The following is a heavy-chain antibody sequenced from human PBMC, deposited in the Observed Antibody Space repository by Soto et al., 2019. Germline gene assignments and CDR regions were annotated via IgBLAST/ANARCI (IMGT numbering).Heavy chain of an antibody. CDR1: GGTFSSYA. Sequence: VKVSCKASGGTFSSYAISRVRQAPGQGLEWMGGIIPIFGTANYAQKFQGRVTITADESTSTAYMELSGLRSEDTAVYYCARDSSAYSSFDPWDPGTLLTVSS. V-gene: IGHV1-69*13. CDR2: IIPIFGTA. CDR3: ARDSSAYSSFDP. D-gene: IGHD3-22*01. J-gene: IGHJ5*02.